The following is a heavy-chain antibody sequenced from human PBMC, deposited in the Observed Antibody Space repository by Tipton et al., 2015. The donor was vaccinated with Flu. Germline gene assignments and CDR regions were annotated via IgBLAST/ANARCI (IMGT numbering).Heavy chain of an antibody. J-gene: IGHJ4*02. D-gene: IGHD3-3*02. Sequence: SLRLSCAASGFTFFTYGMSWVRQAPGEGLEWVSAISGNGASTYYTDSVKGRFTISRDNSRNTLYLQMNGLRAEDTALYYCAKDTDPTSISMVSGKLGFDYWGQGTLVTVSS. CDR2: ISGNGAST. CDR3: AKDTDPTSISMVSGKLGFDY. CDR1: GFTFFTYG. V-gene: IGHV3-23*01.